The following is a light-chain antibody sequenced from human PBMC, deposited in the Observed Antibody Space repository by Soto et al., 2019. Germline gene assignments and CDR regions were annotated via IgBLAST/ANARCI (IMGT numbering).Light chain of an antibody. CDR1: QGIRNY. CDR3: QQLFDSPIT. Sequence: DIQMTQSPSSVSASVGDRVTITCRASQGIRNYLAWYQQKPGRAPKLLIYIASTLQSGVPSRFSATVSGTEFSLTITSLQPEDFATYYCQQLFDSPITFGQGTRLEIK. V-gene: IGKV1-9*01. CDR2: IAS. J-gene: IGKJ5*01.